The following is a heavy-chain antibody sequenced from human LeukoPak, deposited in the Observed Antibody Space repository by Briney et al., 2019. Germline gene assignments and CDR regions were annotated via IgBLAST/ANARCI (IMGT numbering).Heavy chain of an antibody. CDR2: IRSKPYGGTT. V-gene: IGHV3-49*04. CDR1: GFTFGDYA. J-gene: IGHJ4*02. Sequence: GGSLRLSCTASGFTFGDYAMSWVRQAPGKGLEWVSLIRSKPYGGTTEYAASVKGRFTISRDDSKSTAYLQMDSLKTEDTAVYYCSRGVIVGTTRDHWGQGTLVTVSS. D-gene: IGHD1-26*01. CDR3: SRGVIVGTTRDH.